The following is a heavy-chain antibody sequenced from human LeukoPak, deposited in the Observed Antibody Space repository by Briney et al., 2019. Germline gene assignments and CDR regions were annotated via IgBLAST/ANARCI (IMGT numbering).Heavy chain of an antibody. CDR2: IIPILGIA. J-gene: IGHJ4*02. D-gene: IGHD3-22*01. CDR1: GGTFSSYT. CDR3: AFDYCDSSGYSDY. Sequence: SVKVSCKASGGTFSSYTISWVRQAPGQGLEWMGRIIPILGIANYAQKFQGRVTITADKSTSTAYMELSSLRSEDTAVYYCAFDYCDSSGYSDYWGQGTLVTVSS. V-gene: IGHV1-69*02.